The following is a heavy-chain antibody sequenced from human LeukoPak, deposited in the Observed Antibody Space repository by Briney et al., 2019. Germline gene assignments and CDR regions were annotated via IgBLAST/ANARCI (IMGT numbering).Heavy chain of an antibody. J-gene: IGHJ4*02. CDR1: GYSFTNYW. CDR3: ARHPRDSSGYYYVWPEAPNS. D-gene: IGHD3-22*01. V-gene: IGHV5-51*01. Sequence: GESLKISCKGSGYSFTNYWIGWVRQMPGKGLEWMGIIYPGDSDTRYSPSFQGQVTISADKSISTAYLQWSSLKASDTAMYYCARHPRDSSGYYYVWPEAPNSWGQGTLVTVSS. CDR2: IYPGDSDT.